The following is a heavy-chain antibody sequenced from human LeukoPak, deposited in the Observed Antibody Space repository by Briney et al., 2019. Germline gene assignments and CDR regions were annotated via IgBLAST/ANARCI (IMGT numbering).Heavy chain of an antibody. V-gene: IGHV4-38-2*02. D-gene: IGHD6-13*01. CDR1: GYSITSGYY. CDR3: ARRWAAAVTGYFDY. Sequence: KASETLSLTCTVSGYSITSGYYWGWIRQPPGKGLEWIGSMYHSGSTDYNPSLKSRVTMSIDTSKNQFSLKLSSVTAADTAVYYCARRWAAAVTGYFDYWGQGTLVTVSS. CDR2: MYHSGST. J-gene: IGHJ4*02.